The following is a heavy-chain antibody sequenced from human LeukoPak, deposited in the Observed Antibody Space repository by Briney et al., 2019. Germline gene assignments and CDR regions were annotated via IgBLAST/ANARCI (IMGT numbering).Heavy chain of an antibody. CDR3: AGHYGDYYFDY. CDR2: IYYRGST. D-gene: IGHD4-17*01. V-gene: IGHV4-61*01. J-gene: IGHJ4*02. CDR1: GFSLSNARVG. Sequence: SGPVLVKPTETLTLTCTVSGFSLSNARVGVSWIRQPPGKGLEWIGYIYYRGSTNYNPSLKSRVTISVDTSKNQFSLKLSSVTAADTALYYCAGHYGDYYFDYWGQGTLVTVSS.